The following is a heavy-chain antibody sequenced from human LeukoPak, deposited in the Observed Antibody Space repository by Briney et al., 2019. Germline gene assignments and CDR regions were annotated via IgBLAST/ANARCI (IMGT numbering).Heavy chain of an antibody. CDR1: CGSISSSNYY. V-gene: IGHV4-39*01. Sequence: SETLSLTCTVSCGSISSSNYYWGWIRHPPGKGLEWIGSIYYSGNTYYNPSLKSRVTISVSPSKNHFSLNLNSVTAADTAMYYCARHAYYDFVTGLFDPWGQGTLVTVSS. D-gene: IGHD3-3*01. J-gene: IGHJ5*02. CDR3: ARHAYYDFVTGLFDP. CDR2: IYYSGNT.